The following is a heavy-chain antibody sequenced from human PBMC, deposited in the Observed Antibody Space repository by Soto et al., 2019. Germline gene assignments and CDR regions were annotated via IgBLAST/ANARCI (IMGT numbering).Heavy chain of an antibody. Sequence: QVQLVQSGAEVKKPGASVKVSCKASGYTFTSYGISWVRQAPGQGLEWMGWISAYNGNTNYAQKLQGRVTMTTDTSTSTAYMEMRSLRSDDTAVYYCARELRAVQQLGSYHYYGMDVWGQGTTVTVSS. D-gene: IGHD6-6*01. CDR1: GYTFTSYG. V-gene: IGHV1-18*01. CDR2: ISAYNGNT. J-gene: IGHJ6*02. CDR3: ARELRAVQQLGSYHYYGMDV.